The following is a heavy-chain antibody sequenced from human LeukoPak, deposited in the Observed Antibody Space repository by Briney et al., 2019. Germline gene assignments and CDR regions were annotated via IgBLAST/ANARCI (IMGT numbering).Heavy chain of an antibody. CDR1: GYTFTTYD. D-gene: IGHD6-19*01. V-gene: IGHV1-18*01. Sequence: GASVKVSCKASGYTFTTYDISWVRQAPGQGLEWVGWISAYNGNTNYAQKVRGRVTMTTDTSTSTAYMELRSLRSDDTAVYYCTRGGASSGYDYWGQGTLVTVSS. J-gene: IGHJ4*02. CDR3: TRGGASSGYDY. CDR2: ISAYNGNT.